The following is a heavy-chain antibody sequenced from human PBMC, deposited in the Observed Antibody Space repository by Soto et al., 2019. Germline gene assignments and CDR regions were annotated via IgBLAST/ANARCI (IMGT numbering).Heavy chain of an antibody. CDR1: GFTFSSYA. J-gene: IGHJ4*02. V-gene: IGHV3-23*01. CDR2: ISGSGGST. Sequence: EVQLLESGGGLVQPGGSLRLSCAASGFTFSSYAMSWVRQAPGKGLEWVSAISGSGGSTYYADSVKGRFTISRDNSKNTLYLQMNSLRAEDTAVYYCAVDTAMVTWYFDYWGLGTLVTVSS. CDR3: AVDTAMVTWYFDY. D-gene: IGHD5-18*01.